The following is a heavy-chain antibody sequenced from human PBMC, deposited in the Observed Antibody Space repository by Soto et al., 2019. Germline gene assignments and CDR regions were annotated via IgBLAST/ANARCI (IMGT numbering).Heavy chain of an antibody. V-gene: IGHV2-5*02. D-gene: IGHD3-3*01. CDR2: IYWDDDK. Sequence: QITLKESGPTLVKPTQTLTLTCTFSGFSLSTSGVGVGWIRQPPGKALEWLALIYWDDDKRYSPSLKSRLTITKDTSKNQVVLTMTNMDPVDTVTYYCAHLDFWSGPYCYYYMDVWGKGTTVTVSS. J-gene: IGHJ6*03. CDR3: AHLDFWSGPYCYYYMDV. CDR1: GFSLSTSGVG.